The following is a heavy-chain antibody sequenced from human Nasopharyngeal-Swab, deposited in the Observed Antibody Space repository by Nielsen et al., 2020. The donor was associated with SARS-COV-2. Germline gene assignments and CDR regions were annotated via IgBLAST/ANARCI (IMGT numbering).Heavy chain of an antibody. Sequence: SGPTLVKPTEPLTLTFTVSGFSLSNARIGVIWIRQPPGKALEWLAHIFSNDEKSYSTSLKSRLTLSKDTSKSQVVLTMTNMDPVDTATYYCARIDYYDSGDYFDYWGQGTLVTVSS. V-gene: IGHV2-26*01. D-gene: IGHD3-22*01. CDR3: ARIDYYDSGDYFDY. J-gene: IGHJ4*02. CDR2: IFSNDEK. CDR1: GFSLSNARIG.